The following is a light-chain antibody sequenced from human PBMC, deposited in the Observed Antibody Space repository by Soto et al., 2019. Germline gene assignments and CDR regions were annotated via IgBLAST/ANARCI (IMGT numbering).Light chain of an antibody. CDR3: QQDTTFRP. V-gene: IGKV3-20*01. CDR1: QSVSSSY. Sequence: EIVMTQSPATLSVSPGERATLSCRASQSVSSSYLAWYQQKPGQAPRLLIYGASSRATGIPDSFSGSGSGTNFPLTSSRQHPDYSADYCRQQDTTFRPFGQGTKVDIK. J-gene: IGKJ1*01. CDR2: GAS.